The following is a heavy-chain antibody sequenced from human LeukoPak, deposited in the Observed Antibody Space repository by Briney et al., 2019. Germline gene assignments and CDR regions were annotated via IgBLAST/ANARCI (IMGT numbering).Heavy chain of an antibody. Sequence: ASVKVSCKASGGTFSSYAISWVRQAPGQGLEWMGGIIPIFGTANYAQKFQGRVTMTEDTSTDTAYMELSSLRSEDTAVYYCATERTYSSSWYYYYWGQGTLVTVSS. V-gene: IGHV1-69*06. CDR1: GGTFSSYA. CDR2: IIPIFGTA. J-gene: IGHJ4*02. D-gene: IGHD6-13*01. CDR3: ATERTYSSSWYYYY.